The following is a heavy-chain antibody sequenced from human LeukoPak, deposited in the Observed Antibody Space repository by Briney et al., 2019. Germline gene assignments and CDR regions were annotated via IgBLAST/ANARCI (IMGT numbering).Heavy chain of an antibody. CDR1: GYTFTSYG. D-gene: IGHD3-9*01. J-gene: IGHJ3*02. Sequence: ASVKVSCKASGYTFTSYGISWVRQAPGQGLEWMGWISAYNGNTNYAQKLQGRVTMTTDTSTSTAYMELRSLRSDDTAVYYCARESQYYDILTGYSSAHAFDIWGQGTMVTVSS. V-gene: IGHV1-18*01. CDR2: ISAYNGNT. CDR3: ARESQYYDILTGYSSAHAFDI.